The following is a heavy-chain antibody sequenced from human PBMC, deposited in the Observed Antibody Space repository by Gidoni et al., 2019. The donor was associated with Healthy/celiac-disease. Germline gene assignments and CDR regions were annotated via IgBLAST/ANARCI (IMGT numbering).Heavy chain of an antibody. CDR1: GGSYSGYY. V-gene: IGHV4-34*01. D-gene: IGHD6-19*01. Sequence: QVQLQQWGAGLLKPSETLSLTCAVYGGSYSGYYWSWIRQPPGKGLEWIGEINHSGSTNYNPSLKSRVTISVDTSKNQFSLKLSSVTAADTAVYYCARGVIAVAGTGNWFDPWGQVTLVTVSS. J-gene: IGHJ5*02. CDR2: INHSGST. CDR3: ARGVIAVAGTGNWFDP.